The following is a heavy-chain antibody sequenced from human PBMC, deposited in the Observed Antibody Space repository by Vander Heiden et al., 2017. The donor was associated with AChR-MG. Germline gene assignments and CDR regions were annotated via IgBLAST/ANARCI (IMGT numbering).Heavy chain of an antibody. CDR2: ISGSGGST. Sequence: EVQLLESGGGLVQPGGSLRLSCAASGFPFSSHAMSWVRQAPGKGLEWVSAISGSGGSTYYADSVKGRFTISRDNSKNTLYLQMNSLRAEDTAVYYCAKDHDYGDYVGAFDIWGQGTMVTVSS. V-gene: IGHV3-23*01. CDR3: AKDHDYGDYVGAFDI. CDR1: GFPFSSHA. J-gene: IGHJ3*02. D-gene: IGHD4-17*01.